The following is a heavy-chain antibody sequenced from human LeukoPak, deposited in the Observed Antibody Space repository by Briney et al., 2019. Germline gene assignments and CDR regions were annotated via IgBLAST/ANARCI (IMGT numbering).Heavy chain of an antibody. CDR2: IYHSGST. J-gene: IGHJ4*02. D-gene: IGHD2-21*02. V-gene: IGHV4-4*02. CDR1: GGSISSSNW. Sequence: SETLSLTCAVSGGSISSSNWWSWVRQPPGKGLEWIGEIYHSGSTNYNPSLKSRVTISVDKSKNQFFLKLSSVTAADTAVYYCARVSIRRGDWDYWGQGTLVTVSS. CDR3: ARVSIRRGDWDY.